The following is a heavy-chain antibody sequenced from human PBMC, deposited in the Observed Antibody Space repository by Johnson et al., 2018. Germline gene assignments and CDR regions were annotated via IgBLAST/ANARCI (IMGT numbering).Heavy chain of an antibody. CDR2: VNDMGSA. V-gene: IGHV4-30-4*08. D-gene: IGHD3-22*01. Sequence: QVQLQESGPGLVKPSQTXSLMCTVSGASISGGDFFWSWIRQSQGKGLEWMGYVNDMGSAYHNPSLKRRVIIYADRSTNQVSRKLFSVTAAETALYYCARHNAGGLVVSFDIWGQGTRLTVSS. CDR1: GASISGGDFF. J-gene: IGHJ3*02. CDR3: ARHNAGGLVVSFDI.